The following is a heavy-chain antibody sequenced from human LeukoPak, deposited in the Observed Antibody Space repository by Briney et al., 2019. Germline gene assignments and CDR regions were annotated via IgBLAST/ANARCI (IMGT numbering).Heavy chain of an antibody. CDR2: IIPIFGTA. CDR1: GGTFSSYA. J-gene: IGHJ3*02. Sequence: SVKVSCKASGGTFSSYAISWVRQAPGQGLEWMGGIIPIFGTANYAQKFQGRVTITADESTSTAYMELSSLRSKDTAVYYCAIQREIGAFDIWGQGTMVTVSS. V-gene: IGHV1-69*01. CDR3: AIQREIGAFDI.